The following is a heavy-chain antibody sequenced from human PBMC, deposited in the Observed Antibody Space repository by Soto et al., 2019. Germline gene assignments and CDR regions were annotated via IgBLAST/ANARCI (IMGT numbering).Heavy chain of an antibody. D-gene: IGHD6-13*01. J-gene: IGHJ3*01. CDR3: ARHGKAAVAFDF. CDR1: VYSFNDYW. CDR2: IYPGDSDT. V-gene: IGHV5-51*01. Sequence: GESLKISCKVSVYSFNDYWIAWVRQMPGKGLEWMGIIYPGDSDTRYSPSFQGQVTMSVDKSISTAYLQWSSLKASDTAMYYCARHGKAAVAFDFWGQGTLVTVSS.